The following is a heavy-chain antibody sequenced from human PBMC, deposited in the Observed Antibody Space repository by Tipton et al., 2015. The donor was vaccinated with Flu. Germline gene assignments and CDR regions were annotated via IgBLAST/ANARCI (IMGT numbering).Heavy chain of an antibody. CDR1: GDSISSGGYY. V-gene: IGHV4-31*03. Sequence: TLSLTCTVSGDSISSGGYYWSWIRQHPGKGLEWIGEINHSGTTNYNPSLTRRLTVSADTSKRQSSLKLTSVTAADTAVYYCAIKVANWGIWEPLDYWGHGTLVTVSS. CDR2: INHSGTT. D-gene: IGHD7-27*01. CDR3: AIKVANWGIWEPLDY. J-gene: IGHJ4*01.